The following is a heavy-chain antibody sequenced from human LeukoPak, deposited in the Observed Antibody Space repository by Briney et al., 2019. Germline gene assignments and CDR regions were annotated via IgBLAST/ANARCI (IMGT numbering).Heavy chain of an antibody. CDR1: GDSISSGSFL. CDR2: ISYSGST. Sequence: PSETLSLTCTVSGDSISSGSFLWGCIRQSPGKGLEWIGSISYSGSTYYNPSLKSRVTVSIDTSKNQFSLKMTSVTAADTAAYYCARWVGNRNWFDPWGQGTLVTVSS. CDR3: ARWVGNRNWFDP. V-gene: IGHV4-39*07. D-gene: IGHD1-26*01. J-gene: IGHJ5*02.